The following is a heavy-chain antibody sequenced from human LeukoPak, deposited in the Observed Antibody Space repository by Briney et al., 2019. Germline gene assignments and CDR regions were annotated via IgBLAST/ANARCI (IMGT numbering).Heavy chain of an antibody. J-gene: IGHJ4*02. D-gene: IGHD3-10*01. CDR2: VKPDGSEK. V-gene: IGHV3-7*01. Sequence: GGSLRLSCAASGFTFSSYWMSWVRQSPGKGLEWVANVKPDGSEKYFMDSVKGRFTISRDNAKNALYLEMNSLRAEDTAEYFCARERMYSGSGSTYPYYDYWGQGTLVTVSS. CDR3: ARERMYSGSGSTYPYYDY. CDR1: GFTFSSYW.